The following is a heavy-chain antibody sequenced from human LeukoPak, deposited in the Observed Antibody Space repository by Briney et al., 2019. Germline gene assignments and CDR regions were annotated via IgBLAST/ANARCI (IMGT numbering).Heavy chain of an antibody. CDR1: GLTFSSHW. D-gene: IGHD6-19*01. Sequence: GGSLRLSCAASGLTFSSHWMHWVRQAPGKGLVWVSRITNDGSSTTYADSVKGRFTISRDNAKNMLYLQVNSLRAEDTAVYYCASTYSSGWYSFCLAFDYWGQGTLVTVSS. V-gene: IGHV3-74*01. CDR3: ASTYSSGWYSFCLAFDY. J-gene: IGHJ4*02. CDR2: ITNDGSST.